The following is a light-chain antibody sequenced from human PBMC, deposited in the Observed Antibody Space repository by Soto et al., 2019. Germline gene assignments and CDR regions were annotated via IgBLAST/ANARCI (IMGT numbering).Light chain of an antibody. J-gene: IGKJ4*01. V-gene: IGKV1-33*01. CDR2: DAS. CDR1: QDISNY. CDR3: XPYVSLPLT. Sequence: DIQMTQSPSSLSASVGDRVTITCQASQDISNYLNWYQQKPGKAPKLLIYDASNLETGVPSRFSGGGSGTDFTFTINSLQPEDIAXYYXXPYVSLPLTFGGGTTVEIK.